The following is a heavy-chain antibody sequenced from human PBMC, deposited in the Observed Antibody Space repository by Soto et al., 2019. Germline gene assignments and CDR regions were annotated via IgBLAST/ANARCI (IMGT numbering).Heavy chain of an antibody. CDR1: GGSISSYY. CDR2: IYYSGST. V-gene: IGHV4-59*01. Sequence: QVQLQESGPGLVKPSETLSLTCTVSGGSISSYYWSWIRQPPGKGLEWIGYIYYSGSTNYNPSLKSRVTISVDTSKNQFSLKLSSVTAADTAVYYCARVEAHDYGDYAVNRYFDLWGRGTLVTVSS. CDR3: ARVEAHDYGDYAVNRYFDL. D-gene: IGHD4-17*01. J-gene: IGHJ2*01.